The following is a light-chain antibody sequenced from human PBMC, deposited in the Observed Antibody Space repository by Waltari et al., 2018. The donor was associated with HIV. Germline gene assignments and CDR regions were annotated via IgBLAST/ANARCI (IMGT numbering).Light chain of an antibody. J-gene: IGLJ2*01. V-gene: IGLV2-23*02. CDR3: CAYAGSTTYVI. CDR2: EVS. Sequence: QSALPQPASVSGSPGQSITISCTGTSSDAGGYNLASWYHQPPGKAPKLMIYEVSKRPSGVSNRFSGSKSGNTASLTISGLQAEDEADYYCCAYAGSTTYVIFGGGTKLTVL. CDR1: SSDAGGYNL.